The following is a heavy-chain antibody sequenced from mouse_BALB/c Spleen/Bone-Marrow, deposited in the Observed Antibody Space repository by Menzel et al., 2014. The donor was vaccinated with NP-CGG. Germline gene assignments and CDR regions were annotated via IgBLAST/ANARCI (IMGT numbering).Heavy chain of an antibody. CDR2: INPSTGYA. CDR1: GYTFTDTW. V-gene: IGHV1-7*01. CDR3: ARDY. J-gene: IGHJ2*01. Sequence: VQLQQSGPELAKPGASVKMSCKASGYTFTDTWIHWIKQRPGQGLEWIGYINPSTGYAEYNQNFKDKATLTVDKSSSTAYMKLSSLTSEDSAVYYCARDYWGQGTTLTVSS.